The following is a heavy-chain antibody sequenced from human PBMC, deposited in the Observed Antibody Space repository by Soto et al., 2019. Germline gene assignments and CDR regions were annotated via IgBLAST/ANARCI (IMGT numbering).Heavy chain of an antibody. J-gene: IGHJ5*02. V-gene: IGHV3-33*01. CDR2: IWYDGSNQ. Sequence: QGQLVESGGGMVQPGTSLRLSCAASGFTFRSYAMHWVRQAPGKGLEWVASIWYDGSNQHYAHSVRGRFTISRDNSKNTLVLQMRSLRVEDTAVYYCARDKDGPGSSWFDPWGQGTLVTVSS. CDR3: ARDKDGPGSSWFDP. D-gene: IGHD4-17*01. CDR1: GFTFRSYA.